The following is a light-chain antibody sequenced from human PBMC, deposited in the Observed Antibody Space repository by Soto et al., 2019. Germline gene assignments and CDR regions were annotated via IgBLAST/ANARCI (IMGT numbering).Light chain of an antibody. J-gene: IGKJ1*01. CDR2: AAS. CDR3: QQSYSTPRT. V-gene: IGKV1-39*01. CDR1: QSISSY. Sequence: DIQMTQSPSSLPASVGERATLTCRASQSISSYLNWYQQKPGKAPKLLIYAASSLQSGVPSRFSGSGSGTDFTLTISSLQPEDFATYYCQQSYSTPRTFGQGTKVDIK.